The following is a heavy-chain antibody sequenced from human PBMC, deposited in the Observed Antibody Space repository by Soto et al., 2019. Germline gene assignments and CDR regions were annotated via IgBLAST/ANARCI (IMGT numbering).Heavy chain of an antibody. J-gene: IGHJ6*02. CDR3: AKAPDRSSWQTTGYYYYGMDV. Sequence: PGGSLRLSCAASGFTFSSYAMSWVRQAPGKGLEWVSAISGSGGSTYYADSVKGRFTISRDNSKNTLYLQMNSMRAEDTAVYYCAKAPDRSSWQTTGYYYYGMDVWGQGTMVTVSS. V-gene: IGHV3-23*01. D-gene: IGHD6-13*01. CDR1: GFTFSSYA. CDR2: ISGSGGST.